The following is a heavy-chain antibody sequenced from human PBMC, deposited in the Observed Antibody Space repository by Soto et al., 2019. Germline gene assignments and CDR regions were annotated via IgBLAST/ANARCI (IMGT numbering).Heavy chain of an antibody. J-gene: IGHJ4*02. D-gene: IGHD2-8*01. Sequence: QVQLVQSGAEVKKPGASVKISCKASGSTFTSYYMHWVQQAPGQGLEWLGIINPSGGSTNYAQRLQGRVAMTRDTSTSTVYMELNSLRSEDTAVYYCARPPYPGCINAVCYPLDYWGQGTLVTVSS. CDR1: GSTFTSYY. CDR2: INPSGGST. CDR3: ARPPYPGCINAVCYPLDY. V-gene: IGHV1-46*01.